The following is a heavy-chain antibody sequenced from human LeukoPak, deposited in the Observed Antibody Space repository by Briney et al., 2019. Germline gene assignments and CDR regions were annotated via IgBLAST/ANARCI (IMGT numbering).Heavy chain of an antibody. Sequence: SVKVSCKASGGTFSSYAISWVRQAPGQGLEWMGGIIPIFGTANYAQKFQGRVTITADESASTAYMELSSLRSEDTAVYYCARGPRSLYYYYYMDVWGKGTTVTVSS. J-gene: IGHJ6*03. CDR2: IIPIFGTA. CDR1: GGTFSSYA. V-gene: IGHV1-69*01. D-gene: IGHD5-12*01. CDR3: ARGPRSLYYYYYMDV.